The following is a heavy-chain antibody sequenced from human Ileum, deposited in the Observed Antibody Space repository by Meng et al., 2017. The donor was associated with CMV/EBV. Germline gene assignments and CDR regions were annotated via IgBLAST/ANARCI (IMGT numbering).Heavy chain of an antibody. CDR1: GITFSNYG. CDR2: IRYDGSR. D-gene: IGHD3/OR15-3a*01. V-gene: IGHV3-30*02. J-gene: IGHJ4*02. Sequence: QLQELGSGGACVQPEGSLRLSWPASGITFSNYGMYWVRQAQGKGLEWVSFIRYDGSRYYAESVKGRFTISRDNSRNTLYLEMNSLTSEDTAVYYCAKVYGLAGIDYWGQGTLVTVSS. CDR3: AKVYGLAGIDY.